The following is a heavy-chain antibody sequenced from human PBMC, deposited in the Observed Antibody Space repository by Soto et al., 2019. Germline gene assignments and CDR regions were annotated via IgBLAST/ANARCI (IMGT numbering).Heavy chain of an antibody. CDR3: ARHKRIKVVGVAPIRGIFDY. CDR2: MDYSGRA. J-gene: IGHJ4*02. Sequence: SETLSLTCSVFGGSMGSSSYYWAWIRQPLGKGLEWIGGMDYSGRAYYNSSLKSRVIISVDTSKNKFSLKLNSVTAADTAVYYCARHKRIKVVGVAPIRGIFDYWGKGDLVTVSS. CDR1: GGSMGSSSYY. D-gene: IGHD3-3*01. V-gene: IGHV4-39*01.